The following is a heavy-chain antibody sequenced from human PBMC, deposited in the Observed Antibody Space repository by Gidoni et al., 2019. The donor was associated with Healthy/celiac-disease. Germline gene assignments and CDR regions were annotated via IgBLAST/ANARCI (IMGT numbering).Heavy chain of an antibody. J-gene: IGHJ4*02. CDR3: ARGGDFWSGAPPFDY. Sequence: QVQLQESGPGLVKPSQTLSLTCTVSGGSICSGDYYWSWIRQPPGKGLEWIGYIYYSGSTYYNPSLKSRVTISVDTSKNQFSLKLSSVTAADTAVYYCARGGDFWSGAPPFDYWGQGTLVTVSS. CDR2: IYYSGST. D-gene: IGHD3-3*01. V-gene: IGHV4-30-4*01. CDR1: GGSICSGDYY.